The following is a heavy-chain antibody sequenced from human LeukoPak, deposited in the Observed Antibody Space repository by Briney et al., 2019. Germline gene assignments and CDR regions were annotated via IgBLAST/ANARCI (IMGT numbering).Heavy chain of an antibody. CDR1: GFTFSNAW. V-gene: IGHV3-15*01. Sequence: PGGSLRLSCAASGFTFSNAWMRWVRHAPAQGQEWVRRIKSKTDGGTTDYPAHVKGRFTISRADSKNTLYLQLNSLNTADTAAYHCTTGPGYQLLLSPLYSSFRDSWGQGTLVTVSS. J-gene: IGHJ4*02. CDR2: IKSKTDGGTT. D-gene: IGHD2-2*01. CDR3: TTGPGYQLLLSPLYSSFRDS.